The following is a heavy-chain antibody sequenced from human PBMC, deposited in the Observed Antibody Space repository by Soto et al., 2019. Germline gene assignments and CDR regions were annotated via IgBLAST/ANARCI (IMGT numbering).Heavy chain of an antibody. CDR1: GYGFTTYG. V-gene: IGHV1-18*01. CDR2: ISAHNGNT. D-gene: IGHD3-10*01. CDR3: ARGRYGAY. Sequence: QVHLVQSGAEVKKPGASVKVSCKGSGYGFTTYGITWVRQAPGQGLEWMAWISAHNGNTNYAQKLQCRVTVTRDTSTSTDYMELRSLRSDDTAVYYCARGRYGAYWGQGALVTVSS. J-gene: IGHJ4*02.